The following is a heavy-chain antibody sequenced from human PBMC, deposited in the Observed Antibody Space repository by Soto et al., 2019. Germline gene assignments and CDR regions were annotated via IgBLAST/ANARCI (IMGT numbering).Heavy chain of an antibody. J-gene: IGHJ4*02. V-gene: IGHV3-23*01. D-gene: IGHD1-26*01. CDR3: AKDAAMVRSTFNDFDY. CDR1: GFCFSSYA. CDR2: IGGSGGDK. Sequence: EVQLLESGGGLVQPGGSLRLSCAASGFCFSSYAMSWVRQAQGKGLEWILGIGGSGGDKSYADSVKGRFTITSDNSKNTLYLQMESLGAEHTAVYYCAKDAAMVRSTFNDFDYWGQGTLFAVSS.